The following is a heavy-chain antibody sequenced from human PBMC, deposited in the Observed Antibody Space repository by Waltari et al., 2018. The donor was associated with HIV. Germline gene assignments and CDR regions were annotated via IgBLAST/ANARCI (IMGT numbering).Heavy chain of an antibody. Sequence: EVQLLESGGGLVQPGGSRRLSCAASGFAYVSYAMTWVRQSPGGGLGCVSAISVRGADSFYADSVKGRFSISRDNSKSTVYLQMNNLRAADTAIYYCAKAFSDNTAYYYDVWGRGTRVTVAS. D-gene: IGHD3-22*01. CDR2: ISVRGADS. CDR1: GFAYVSYA. CDR3: AKAFSDNTAYYYDV. V-gene: IGHV3-23*01. J-gene: IGHJ4*02.